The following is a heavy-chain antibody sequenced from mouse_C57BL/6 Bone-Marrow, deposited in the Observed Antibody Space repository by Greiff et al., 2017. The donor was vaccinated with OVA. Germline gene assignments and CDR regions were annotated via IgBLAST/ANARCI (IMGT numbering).Heavy chain of an antibody. CDR1: GYTFTSYY. V-gene: IGHV1-72*01. CDR2: INPNSGGT. J-gene: IGHJ3*01. D-gene: IGHD1-1*01. CDR3: ESDYYGSIYAF. Sequence: QVQLQQPGAELVKPGASVKLSCKASGYTFTSYYMHWVKQRPGRGLEWIGSINPNSGGTKYNEKFKSKATLTVDKPSSTAYMQLRSLTSEDSEVYYCESDYYGSIYAFWDRGKLVTVSA.